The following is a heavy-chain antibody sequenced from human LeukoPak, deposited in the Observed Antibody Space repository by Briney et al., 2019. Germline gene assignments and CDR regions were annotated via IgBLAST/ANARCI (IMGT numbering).Heavy chain of an antibody. J-gene: IGHJ6*03. Sequence: PGGSLRLSCAASGFTFSSNYMSWVRQAPGEGLEWVSVLYSGSNTWYADSVKGRFTISRDNSKNTLYLQMNSLRAEDTAVYYCASGPFNYNHNYYHMDVWGKGTTVTVSS. D-gene: IGHD1-1*01. CDR3: ASGPFNYNHNYYHMDV. V-gene: IGHV3-53*01. CDR2: LYSGSNT. CDR1: GFTFSSNY.